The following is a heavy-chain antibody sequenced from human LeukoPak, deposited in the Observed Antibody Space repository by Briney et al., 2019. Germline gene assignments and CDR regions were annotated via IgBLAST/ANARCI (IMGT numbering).Heavy chain of an antibody. V-gene: IGHV3-23*01. D-gene: IGHD4-17*01. CDR2: ISGSGGST. CDR3: AKNLYGDYVGFGY. J-gene: IGHJ4*02. Sequence: PGGSLRLSCAASGFTFSSYAMSWVRQAPGKGLEWVSAISGSGGSTYYADSVKGRFTISGDNSKNTLYLQMNSLRAEDTAVYYCAKNLYGDYVGFGYWGQGTLVTVSS. CDR1: GFTFSSYA.